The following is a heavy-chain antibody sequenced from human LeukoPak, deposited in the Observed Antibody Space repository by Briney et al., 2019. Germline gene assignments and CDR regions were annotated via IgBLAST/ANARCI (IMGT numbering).Heavy chain of an antibody. CDR3: ARGEILQTSGAFDI. J-gene: IGHJ3*02. CDR2: MNPNSGNT. CDR1: GYTFTSYD. D-gene: IGHD6-6*01. Sequence: ASVKVSCKASGYTFTSYDINWVRQATGQGLEWMGWMNPNSGNTGYAQKFQGRVTITRNTSISTAYMELSGLRSEDTAVYYCARGEILQTSGAFDIWGQGTMVTVSS. V-gene: IGHV1-8*03.